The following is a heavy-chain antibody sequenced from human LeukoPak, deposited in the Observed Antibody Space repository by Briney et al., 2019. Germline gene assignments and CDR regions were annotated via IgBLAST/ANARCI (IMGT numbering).Heavy chain of an antibody. CDR3: SRGPRFDP. CDR1: GYSFNIYE. Sequence: ASVKVSCKTSGYSFNIYEINWVRQAPGQGLEWMGWVNPNSGDTDYAQKFQGRPTMTKNTSISTAYMELSGLRLEDTAVYYCSRGPRFDPWGQGTQVTVSS. J-gene: IGHJ5*02. CDR2: VNPNSGDT. V-gene: IGHV1-8*01.